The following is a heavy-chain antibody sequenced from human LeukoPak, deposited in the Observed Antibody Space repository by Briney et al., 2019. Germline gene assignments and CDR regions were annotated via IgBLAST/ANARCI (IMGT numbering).Heavy chain of an antibody. CDR3: ARGPPDGYLDY. CDR2: INHSGST. V-gene: IGHV4-39*07. CDR1: GGSIGSTAYY. D-gene: IGHD2-8*01. J-gene: IGHJ4*02. Sequence: PSETLSLTCSVSGGSIGSTAYYSGWIRQPPGKGLEWIGEINHSGSTNYHPSLKSRVTISVDTSKNQFSLKLSSVTAAATAVYYCARGPPDGYLDYWGQGTLVTVSS.